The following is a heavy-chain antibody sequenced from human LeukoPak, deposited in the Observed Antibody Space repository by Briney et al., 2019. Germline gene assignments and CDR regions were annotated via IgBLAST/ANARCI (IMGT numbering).Heavy chain of an antibody. J-gene: IGHJ5*02. V-gene: IGHV4-39*07. CDR2: VYYTATT. Sequence: SETLSLTCSVSGDSITNINYYWGWIRQPPGKGLEWIATVYYTATTYSNPSLKSRVTISVDSSKNEVSLKLSSVTAADTAVYYCARTRGRGWGIAVAGGWFDPWGQGTLVTVSS. CDR3: ARTRGRGWGIAVAGGWFDP. D-gene: IGHD6-19*01. CDR1: GDSITNINYY.